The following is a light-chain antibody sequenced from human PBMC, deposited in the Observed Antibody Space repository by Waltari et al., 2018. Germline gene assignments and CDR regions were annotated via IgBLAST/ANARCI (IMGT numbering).Light chain of an antibody. Sequence: EIVMTQSPATLSVSPGERATLSCRASQSVSSNLAWYQQKPGQAPRLLIYGASTRATGIPARFSGSRSGTEFTLTISSLQSEDFAVYYCQQYNNWPPVLTFGGGTKVEIK. CDR1: QSVSSN. V-gene: IGKV3-15*01. CDR2: GAS. CDR3: QQYNNWPPVLT. J-gene: IGKJ4*01.